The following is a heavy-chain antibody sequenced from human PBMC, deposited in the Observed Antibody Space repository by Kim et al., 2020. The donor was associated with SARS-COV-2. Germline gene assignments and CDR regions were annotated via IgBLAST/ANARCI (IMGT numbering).Heavy chain of an antibody. CDR3: TRTTEDICTGYYNGKGDY. CDR2: IRSKAHGATT. CDR1: GFTFGDYA. D-gene: IGHD3-9*01. Sequence: GGSLRLSCTASGFTFGDYAMSWVRQAPGKGLEWVGFIRSKAHGATTEYPAKVKGRSTISRDDSKSIANLQRNSLKTEDTAVYDCTRTTEDICTGYYNGKGDYWGQGTLVTVSS. J-gene: IGHJ4*02. V-gene: IGHV3-49*04.